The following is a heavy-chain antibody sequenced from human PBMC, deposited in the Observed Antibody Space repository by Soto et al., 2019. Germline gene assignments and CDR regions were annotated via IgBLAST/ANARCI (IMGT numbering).Heavy chain of an antibody. V-gene: IGHV4-34*01. Sequence: QVQLQQWGAGLLKPSETLSLTCAVYGGSFSSYFWSWIRQPPGKGLEWIGEINHRGSTNYNPSLKSRVTISVDTSKTQFSLTLTSVTAADTAVYYCARGPAVAGHWSDSWGQGILVTVSS. CDR3: ARGPAVAGHWSDS. J-gene: IGHJ5*01. CDR2: INHRGST. CDR1: GGSFSSYF. D-gene: IGHD6-19*01.